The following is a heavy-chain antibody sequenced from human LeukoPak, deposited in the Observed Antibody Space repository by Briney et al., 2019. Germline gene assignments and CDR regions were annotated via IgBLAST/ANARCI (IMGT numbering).Heavy chain of an antibody. D-gene: IGHD1-26*01. J-gene: IGHJ6*03. V-gene: IGHV3-74*01. Sequence: GGSLRLSCAASGFTFSSYWMHWVRQAPGKGLVWVSRNSDGSSTSYADSVKGRFTISRDNAKNSLYLQMNSLRVEDTAVYYCARAKFSAYTGNPGARKTSYYMDVWGKGTTVTVSS. CDR3: ARAKFSAYTGNPGARKTSYYMDV. CDR1: GFTFSSYW. CDR2: NSDGSST.